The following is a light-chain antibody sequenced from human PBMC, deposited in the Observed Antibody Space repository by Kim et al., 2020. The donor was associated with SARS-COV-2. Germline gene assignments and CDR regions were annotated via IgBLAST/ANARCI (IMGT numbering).Light chain of an antibody. V-gene: IGLV1-44*01. J-gene: IGLJ2*01. CDR2: SYN. Sequence: QAVLTQPPSASGTPGQRVTISYSGSSSNIGSNTENWYQHRPGMAPKLLIYSYNKRPSGVPDRFSGPKSGTSASLAISGLQSEDEAKYYCAAWDDNLHGYVVFGGGTQLTVL. CDR3: AAWDDNLHGYVV. CDR1: SSNIGSNT.